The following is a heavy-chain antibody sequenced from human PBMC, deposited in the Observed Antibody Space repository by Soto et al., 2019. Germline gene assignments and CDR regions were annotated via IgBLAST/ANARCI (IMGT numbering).Heavy chain of an antibody. D-gene: IGHD2-2*01. V-gene: IGHV4-59*08. CDR2: IYYSGST. CDR1: GGSISSYY. J-gene: IGHJ3*02. CDR3: ARSGLGYCNSTRCYGEAFDI. Sequence: SETLSLTCTVSGGSISSYYWSWIRQPPGKGLEWIGYIYYSGSTNYNPSLKSRITISVETSKNQFSLKLSSVTAAYTAVYYCARSGLGYCNSTRCYGEAFDIWGQGTMVTVSS.